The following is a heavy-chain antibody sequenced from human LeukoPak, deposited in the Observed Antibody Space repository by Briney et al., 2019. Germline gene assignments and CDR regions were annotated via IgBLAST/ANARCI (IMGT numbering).Heavy chain of an antibody. Sequence: SETLSLTCTVSGGSISGSSYYWGWIRQPPGKGLEWIGSIYYSGSTYYNPSLKSRVTISVDTSKNQFSLKLSSVTAADTAVYYCARTSGSLVPFDYWGQGTLVTVSS. J-gene: IGHJ4*02. CDR3: ARTSGSLVPFDY. V-gene: IGHV4-39*01. CDR1: GGSISGSSYY. CDR2: IYYSGST. D-gene: IGHD1-26*01.